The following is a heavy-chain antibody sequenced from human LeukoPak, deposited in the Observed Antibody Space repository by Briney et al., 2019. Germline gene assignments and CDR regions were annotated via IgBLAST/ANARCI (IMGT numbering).Heavy chain of an antibody. J-gene: IGHJ4*02. CDR2: ISYDGSNK. CDR1: GFTFSSYA. V-gene: IGHV3-30-3*01. Sequence: GGSLRLSCAASGFTFSSYAMHWVRQAPGKGLKWVAVISYDGSNKYYADSVKGRFTISRDNSKNTLYLQMNSLRAEDTAVYYCARGTAGYPDDYWGQGTLVTVSS. CDR3: ARGTAGYPDDY. D-gene: IGHD6-13*01.